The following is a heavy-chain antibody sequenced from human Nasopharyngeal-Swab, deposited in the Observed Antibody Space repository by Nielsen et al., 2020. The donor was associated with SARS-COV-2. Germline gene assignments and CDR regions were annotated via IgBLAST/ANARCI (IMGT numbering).Heavy chain of an antibody. D-gene: IGHD2-15*01. CDR3: ARDPIVVVVAATGWFDP. CDR2: ITGNGGST. Sequence: GGSLRLSCAASGFTFSSYAMSWVRQAPGKGLEWVSAITGNGGSTYYADSVKGRFTISRDNAKNTLYLQMNSLRAEDTAVYYCARDPIVVVVAATGWFDPWGQGTLVTVSS. V-gene: IGHV3-23*01. CDR1: GFTFSSYA. J-gene: IGHJ5*02.